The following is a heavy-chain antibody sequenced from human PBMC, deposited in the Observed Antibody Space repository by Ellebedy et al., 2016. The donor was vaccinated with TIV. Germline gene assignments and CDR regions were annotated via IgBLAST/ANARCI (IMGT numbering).Heavy chain of an antibody. Sequence: SETLSLTXTVSGGSISSYYWSWIRQPPGKGLEWIGYIYYSGSTNYNPSLKSRVTISVDTSKNQFSLKLSSVTAADTAVYYCARSGGYSYGYGYYFDYWGQGTLVTVSS. CDR3: ARSGGYSYGYGYYFDY. CDR2: IYYSGST. CDR1: GGSISSYY. D-gene: IGHD5-18*01. J-gene: IGHJ4*02. V-gene: IGHV4-59*01.